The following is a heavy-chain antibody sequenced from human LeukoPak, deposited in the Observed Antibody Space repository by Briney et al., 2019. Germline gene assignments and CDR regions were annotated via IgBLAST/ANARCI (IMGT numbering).Heavy chain of an antibody. CDR3: ARDPRLRWYFDY. V-gene: IGHV4-39*07. Sequence: SETLSLTCTVSGGSISSSSYYWGWIRQPPGKGLEWIGSIYYSGSTYYNPSLKSRVTISVDTSENQFSLKLSSVTAADTAVYYCARDPRLRWYFDYWGQGTLVTVSS. CDR1: GGSISSSSYY. D-gene: IGHD4-23*01. J-gene: IGHJ4*02. CDR2: IYYSGST.